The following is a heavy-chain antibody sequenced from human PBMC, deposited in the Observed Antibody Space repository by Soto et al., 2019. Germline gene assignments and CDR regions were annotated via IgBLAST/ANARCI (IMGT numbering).Heavy chain of an antibody. CDR3: AKDSYCSSTSCYQAFDY. Sequence: EVQLLESGGGLVQPGWSLRLSCAASGFTFSSYAMSWVRQAPGKGLEWVSGISGSGGSTNYADSVKGRFTISRDNSKITLYLQMKSLRAEDTAVYSCAKDSYCSSTSCYQAFDYWGQGALVTVSS. CDR2: ISGSGGST. CDR1: GFTFSSYA. J-gene: IGHJ4*02. D-gene: IGHD2-2*01. V-gene: IGHV3-23*01.